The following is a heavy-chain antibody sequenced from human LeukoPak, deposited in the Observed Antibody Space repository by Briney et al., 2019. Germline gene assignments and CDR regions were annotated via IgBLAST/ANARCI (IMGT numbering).Heavy chain of an antibody. D-gene: IGHD3-3*01. CDR2: IYSGGST. CDR1: GFTVSSNY. V-gene: IGHV3-66*01. CDR3: ASDLPTPLYGFWSGYYYYGMDV. J-gene: IGHJ6*02. Sequence: QSGGSLRLSCAASGFTVSSNYMSWVRQAPGKGLEWVSVIYSGGSTYYADSVKGRFTISRDNSKNTLYLQMNSLRAEDTAVYYCASDLPTPLYGFWSGYYYYGMDVWGQGTTVTVSS.